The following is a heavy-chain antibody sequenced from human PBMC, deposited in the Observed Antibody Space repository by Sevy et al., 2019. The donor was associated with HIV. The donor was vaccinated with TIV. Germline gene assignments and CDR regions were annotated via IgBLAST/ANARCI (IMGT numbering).Heavy chain of an antibody. CDR2: IIPIFGTA. D-gene: IGHD2-15*01. Sequence: ASVKVSCKASGGTFSSYAISWVRQAPGQGLEWMGGIIPIFGTANYAQKFQGRVTITADESTSTAYMELSSLRSEDTALYYCARYSSTDSDAFDIWGQGTMVTVSS. CDR3: ARYSSTDSDAFDI. CDR1: GGTFSSYA. V-gene: IGHV1-69*13. J-gene: IGHJ3*02.